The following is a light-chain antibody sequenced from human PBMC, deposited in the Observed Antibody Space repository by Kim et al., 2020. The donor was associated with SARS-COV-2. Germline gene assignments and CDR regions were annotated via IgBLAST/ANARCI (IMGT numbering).Light chain of an antibody. CDR2: EGR. Sequence: GPCVRHPRTQTDVDVGGYTYVSCYQQHPDKAPKLRIYEGRKRPSGVPDPFAGSKSGNTASLTVSGLQAEDGADYYCSSYAGSNNVVFGGGTQLTVL. V-gene: IGLV2-8*01. J-gene: IGLJ2*01. CDR1: DVDVGGYTY. CDR3: SSYAGSNNVV.